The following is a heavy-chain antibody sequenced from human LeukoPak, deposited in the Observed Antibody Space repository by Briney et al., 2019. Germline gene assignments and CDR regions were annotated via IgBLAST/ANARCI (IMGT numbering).Heavy chain of an antibody. CDR1: GFPFTSYA. CDR2: ISYDGSNK. D-gene: IGHD2-21*02. V-gene: IGHV3-30*04. CDR3: ASPPAQKNCGGDCHRFDY. J-gene: IGHJ4*02. Sequence: GGSLRLSCAAAGFPFTSYAMHWVRQAPGKGLEWVAVISYDGSNKYYADSVKGRFTISRDNSKNTLYLQMNSLRAEDAAVYYCASPPAQKNCGGDCHRFDYWGQGTLVTVSA.